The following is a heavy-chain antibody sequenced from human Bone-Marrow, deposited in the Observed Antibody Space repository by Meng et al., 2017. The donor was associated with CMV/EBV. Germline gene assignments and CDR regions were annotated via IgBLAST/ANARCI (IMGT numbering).Heavy chain of an antibody. D-gene: IGHD3-22*01. CDR3: ARDPLQYYDSSGPPPDY. Sequence: GGSLRLSCAASGFPFNAYTFHWVHQAPGKGLEWVTVISYDGSNKYHSDSVKGRFTISRDNSKSTLYLQMHSLRAEDTAVYYCARDPLQYYDSSGPPPDYWGQGTLVTVPS. CDR1: GFPFNAYT. CDR2: ISYDGSNK. J-gene: IGHJ4*02. V-gene: IGHV3-30*04.